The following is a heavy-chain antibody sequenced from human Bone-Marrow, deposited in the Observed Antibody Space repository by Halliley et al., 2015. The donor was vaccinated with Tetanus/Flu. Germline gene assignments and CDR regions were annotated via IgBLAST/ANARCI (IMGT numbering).Heavy chain of an antibody. D-gene: IGHD2-2*01. V-gene: IGHV4-59*01. Sequence: TLSLTCTVSGASISESSWTWIRQPPGKELEWIGHVNDFGNTEYNPSLKSRVTISLDMSKNQVYLKLTSVTAADTAVYFCAWERGNDDFSIWFDPWGQGTLVTVSS. CDR3: AWERGNDDFSIWFDP. CDR1: GASISESS. CDR2: VNDFGNT. J-gene: IGHJ5*02.